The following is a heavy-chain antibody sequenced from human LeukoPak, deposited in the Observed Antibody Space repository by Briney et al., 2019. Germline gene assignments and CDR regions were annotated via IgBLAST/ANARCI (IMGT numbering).Heavy chain of an antibody. CDR3: ATRDYYDYYMDV. Sequence: GGSLRLSCAASGFTFSSYAMSWVRRAPGKGLEWVSAISGSGGSTYYADSVKGRFTISRDNSKNTLYLQMNSLRAEDTAVYYCATRDYYDYYMDVWGKGTTVTVSS. CDR2: ISGSGGST. CDR1: GFTFSSYA. V-gene: IGHV3-23*01. J-gene: IGHJ6*03.